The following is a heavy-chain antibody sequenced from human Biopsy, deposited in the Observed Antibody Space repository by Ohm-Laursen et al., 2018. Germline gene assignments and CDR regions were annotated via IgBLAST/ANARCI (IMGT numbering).Heavy chain of an antibody. CDR3: ARAAFGPFDS. J-gene: IGHJ4*02. Sequence: SETLSLTCTVSGGSISGYYWSWIRQPPGKGLEWIGYIYYTGSTNYNPSLKSRVTISVDTSMNHLSLRLSSVTAADTAVYYCARAAFGPFDSWGQGALVTVSS. D-gene: IGHD3-16*01. CDR2: IYYTGST. V-gene: IGHV4-59*12. CDR1: GGSISGYY.